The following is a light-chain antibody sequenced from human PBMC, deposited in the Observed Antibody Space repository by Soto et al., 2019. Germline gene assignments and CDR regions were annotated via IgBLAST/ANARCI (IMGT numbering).Light chain of an antibody. V-gene: IGKV1-12*01. CDR2: AAT. J-gene: IGKJ4*01. CDR3: QQANSFPLT. Sequence: DIQMTQSPSYVSASVGDRVSITCRASQDIRSWLAWYQQRPGKAPKLLIHAATVLQSGVPSRFSGSGSGTTFTLTINNLQPEDFASYFCQQANSFPLTFGGGTKVDIK. CDR1: QDIRSW.